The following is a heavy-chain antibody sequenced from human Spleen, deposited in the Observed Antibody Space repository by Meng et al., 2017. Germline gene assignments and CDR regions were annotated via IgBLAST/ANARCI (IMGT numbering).Heavy chain of an antibody. D-gene: IGHD3-22*01. CDR2: INPNSGGT. CDR1: GYTFIGYY. Sequence: QVQLVQSGAEVKKPGASVKVSCKASGYTFIGYYMHWVRQAPGQGLEWMGRINPNSGGTNYAQKFQGRVTMTRDTSISTAYMEMSRLRSDDTAVYYCARDSSGYYGTFDYWGQGTLVTVSS. V-gene: IGHV1-2*06. CDR3: ARDSSGYYGTFDY. J-gene: IGHJ4*02.